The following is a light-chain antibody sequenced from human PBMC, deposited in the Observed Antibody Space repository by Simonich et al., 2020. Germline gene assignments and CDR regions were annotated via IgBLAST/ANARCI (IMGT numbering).Light chain of an antibody. CDR1: QSVLYSSNNKNY. CDR3: QQYYSTPWT. CDR2: WAS. Sequence: DIVMTQSPDSLAVSLGERATINCKSSQSVLYSSNNKNYLALYQEKTGQPPKLLIYWASTRESGVPDRFSGSGSGTDFTLPISSLQAEDVAVYYCQQYYSTPWTFGQGTKVEIK. J-gene: IGKJ1*01. V-gene: IGKV4-1*01.